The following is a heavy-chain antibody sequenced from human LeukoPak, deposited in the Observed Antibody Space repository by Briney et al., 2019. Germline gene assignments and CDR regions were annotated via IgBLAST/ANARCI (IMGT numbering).Heavy chain of an antibody. CDR2: ISGSGGST. J-gene: IGHJ3*02. CDR1: GFTFSSYA. D-gene: IGHD3-22*01. V-gene: IGHV3-23*01. CDR3: AKDRSYYYDSSGYYPDALDI. Sequence: PGGSLRLSCAASGFTFSSYAMSWVRQAPGKGLEWVSAISGSGGSTYYADSVKGRFTITRDNSKNTLYLQMNTLRAEDTAVYYCAKDRSYYYDSSGYYPDALDIWGQGTMVTVSS.